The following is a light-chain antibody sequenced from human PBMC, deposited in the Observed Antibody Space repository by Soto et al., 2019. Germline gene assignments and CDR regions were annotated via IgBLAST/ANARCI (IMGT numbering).Light chain of an antibody. CDR2: AAS. CDR1: QGISSY. J-gene: IGKJ5*01. Sequence: DIQLTQSPSFLSASVGDKVTITCRASQGISSYLAWYQQKPGKAPNLLIYAASTFQSGVPSRFSGSGSGTEFTLTISSLQPEDFATYYCQHLNSYPITFGQGTRLEIK. CDR3: QHLNSYPIT. V-gene: IGKV1-9*01.